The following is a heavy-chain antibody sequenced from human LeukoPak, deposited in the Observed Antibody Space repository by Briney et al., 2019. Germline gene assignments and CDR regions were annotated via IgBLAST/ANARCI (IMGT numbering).Heavy chain of an antibody. J-gene: IGHJ4*02. CDR3: ARDGYSSSSPFFDY. V-gene: IGHV1-2*02. Sequence: ASVKVSCKASGYTFTGHYMHWVRQAPGQGLEWMGWINPNSGGTNYAQKFQGRVTMTRDTSISTAYMELSRLRSDDTAVYYCARDGYSSSSPFFDYWGQGTLVTVSS. CDR1: GYTFTGHY. CDR2: INPNSGGT. D-gene: IGHD6-6*01.